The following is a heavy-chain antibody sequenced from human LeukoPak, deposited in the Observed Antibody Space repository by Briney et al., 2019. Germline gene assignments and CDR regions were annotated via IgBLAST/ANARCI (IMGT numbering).Heavy chain of an antibody. D-gene: IGHD4-17*01. V-gene: IGHV4-34*01. Sequence: PSETLSLTCAVYGGSFSGYYWSWIRQPPGKGLEWIGEINHSGSTNYNPSLKSRVTISVDTSKNRFSLKLSSVTAADTAVYYCARGGYGDYFDAFDIWGQGTMVTVSS. CDR3: ARGGYGDYFDAFDI. CDR1: GGSFSGYY. CDR2: INHSGST. J-gene: IGHJ3*02.